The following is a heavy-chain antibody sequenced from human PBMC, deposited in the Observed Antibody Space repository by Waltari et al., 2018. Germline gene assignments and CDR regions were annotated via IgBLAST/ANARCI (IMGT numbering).Heavy chain of an antibody. D-gene: IGHD2-21*02. V-gene: IGHV4-34*01. CDR2: IHQSGFI. Sequence: QVQLQQWGAGLLKPSETLSLTCGFYGGSFSDYYWNWIRQPPGKGLEWIGEIHQSGFINYNPSLKSRVTSSADTSKNQFSLKLSSVTAADTAVYYCARGSDHAKTGYWGQGILVTVSS. CDR3: ARGSDHAKTGY. CDR1: GGSFSDYY. J-gene: IGHJ4*02.